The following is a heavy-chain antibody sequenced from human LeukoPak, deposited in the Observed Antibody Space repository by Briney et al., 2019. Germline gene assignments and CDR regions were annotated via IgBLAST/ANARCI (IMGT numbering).Heavy chain of an antibody. CDR3: ARRNATDV. D-gene: IGHD2-15*01. V-gene: IGHV3-7*03. J-gene: IGHJ6*02. CDR2: INRDGSER. Sequence: GGSLRLSCAASGFTFSNYWMTWVRQAPGKGLEWVANINRDGSERYYVDSVKGRFTISRDDAKSSLYLQMNSLRAEDTAVYYCARRNATDVWGQGTTVIVFS. CDR1: GFTFSNYW.